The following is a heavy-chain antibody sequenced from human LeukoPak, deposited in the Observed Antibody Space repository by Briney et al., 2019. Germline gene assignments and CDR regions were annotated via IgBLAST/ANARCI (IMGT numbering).Heavy chain of an antibody. CDR1: GDSITTSY. J-gene: IGHJ4*02. CDR2: IFYSGNT. CDR3: ARDSGDFFDY. V-gene: IGHV4-59*01. D-gene: IGHD4-17*01. Sequence: SETLSLTCSVSGDSITTSYWNWIRQPPGQGLEWIGSIFYSGNTKYNPSLKSRVTISVDTSKNQFSLKLSSVTAADTAVYNCARDSGDFFDYWGQGTLVTVSS.